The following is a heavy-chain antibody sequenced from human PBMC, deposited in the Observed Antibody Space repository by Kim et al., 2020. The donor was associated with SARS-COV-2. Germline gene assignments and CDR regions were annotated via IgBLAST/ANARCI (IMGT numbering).Heavy chain of an antibody. D-gene: IGHD2-21*02. V-gene: IGHV3-11*05. CDR3: ARDLKAYCGVDCPFDY. Sequence: VQCRFTISRDNARNSLYLQMNSLRAEDTAVYYCARDLKAYCGVDCPFDYWGQGTLVTVSS. J-gene: IGHJ4*02.